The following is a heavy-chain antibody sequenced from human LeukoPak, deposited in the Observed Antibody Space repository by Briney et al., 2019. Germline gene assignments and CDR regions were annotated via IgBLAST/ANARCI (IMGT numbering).Heavy chain of an antibody. CDR1: GGSINNYY. CDR3: ARDGGYSYGFGWFDS. J-gene: IGHJ5*01. V-gene: IGHV4-59*01. CDR2: IYYSGIT. D-gene: IGHD5-18*01. Sequence: SETLSLTCTVSGGSINNYYWSWIRQPPGKGLEWIGYIYYSGITNYNPSLKSRVTMSVDTSKNQFSLKLRSVTAADTAVYYCARDGGYSYGFGWFDSWGQGTLVTVSS.